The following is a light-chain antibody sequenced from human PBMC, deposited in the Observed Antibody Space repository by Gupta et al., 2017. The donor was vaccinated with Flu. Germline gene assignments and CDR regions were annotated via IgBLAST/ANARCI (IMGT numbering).Light chain of an antibody. V-gene: IGKV1-5*03. J-gene: IGKJ2*01. CDR2: KTS. CDR3: QQYNSYSYT. CDR1: QNINSW. Sequence: DIQMPPSPPTLSASVGDRVTITCRASQNINSWLAWYQQKPGKAPNLLIYKTSTLESGVPSRFSGSGSGTEFTLTISSLQPDDFATYYCQQYNSYSYTFGQGTKLEIK.